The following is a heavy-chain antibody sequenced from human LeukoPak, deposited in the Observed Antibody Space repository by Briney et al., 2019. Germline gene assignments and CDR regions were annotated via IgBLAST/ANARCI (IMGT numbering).Heavy chain of an antibody. CDR3: ARDPDDYGDPYGMDV. V-gene: IGHV7-4-1*04. CDR1: GYTFTSYA. Sequence: ASVNVSCKASGYTFTSYAMNWVRQAPGQGLEWMGWINTNTGKSTYAQGFRGRFVFSLDTSVSVAYLRISSLKAEDTAVYYCARDPDDYGDPYGMDVWGQGTTVTVSS. CDR2: INTNTGKS. J-gene: IGHJ6*02. D-gene: IGHD4-17*01.